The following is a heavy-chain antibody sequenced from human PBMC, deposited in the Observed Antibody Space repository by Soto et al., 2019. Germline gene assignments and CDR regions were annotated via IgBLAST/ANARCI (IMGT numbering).Heavy chain of an antibody. CDR1: GFTFSSYG. J-gene: IGHJ6*02. Sequence: PGGSLRLSCAASGFTFSSYGMHWARQAPGKGLEWVAVISYDGSNKYYADSVKGRFTISRDNSKNTLYLQMNSLRAEDTAVYYCAKGSGGAAHEYYYYGMDVWGQGTTVTVSS. V-gene: IGHV3-30*18. CDR2: ISYDGSNK. D-gene: IGHD3-16*01. CDR3: AKGSGGAAHEYYYYGMDV.